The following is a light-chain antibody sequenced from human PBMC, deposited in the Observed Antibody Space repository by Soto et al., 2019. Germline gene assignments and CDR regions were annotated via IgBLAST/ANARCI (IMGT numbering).Light chain of an antibody. CDR1: SSDIGTYDY. CDR3: CSYGGGNNFYV. CDR2: EVS. V-gene: IGLV2-8*01. Sequence: QSAPTQPPSASGSPGQSVTISCTGTSSDIGTYDYVSWYQHLPDKAPKLIIYEVSKRPSGVPDRFSGSKSGNTASLTVSGLQAEDEGDYYCCSYGGGNNFYVFGTGTQLTVL. J-gene: IGLJ1*01.